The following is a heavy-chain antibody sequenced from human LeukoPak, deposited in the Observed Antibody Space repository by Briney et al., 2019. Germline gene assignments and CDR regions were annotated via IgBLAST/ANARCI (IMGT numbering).Heavy chain of an antibody. V-gene: IGHV1-69*02. Sequence: SSVKVSCKASGGTFSSYTISWVRQAPGQGLEWMGRIIPILGIANYAQKFQGRATITADKSTSTAYMELSSLRSEDTAVYYCAGAVAGRISYFQHWGQGTLVTVSS. CDR1: GGTFSSYT. CDR2: IIPILGIA. CDR3: AGAVAGRISYFQH. J-gene: IGHJ1*01. D-gene: IGHD6-19*01.